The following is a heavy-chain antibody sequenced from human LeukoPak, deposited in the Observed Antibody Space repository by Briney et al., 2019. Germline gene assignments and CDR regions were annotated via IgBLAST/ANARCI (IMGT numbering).Heavy chain of an antibody. D-gene: IGHD2/OR15-2a*01. CDR1: GFTFNTYT. Sequence: GGSLRLSCAASGFTFNTYTMNWVRQAPGKGLEWVSYISSSSSTIYYADSVKGRFTISRDNAKNSLYLQMNSLRDEDTAVYYCARDLNIFPGYFDYWGQGTLVTVSS. CDR3: ARDLNIFPGYFDY. CDR2: ISSSSSTI. V-gene: IGHV3-48*02. J-gene: IGHJ4*02.